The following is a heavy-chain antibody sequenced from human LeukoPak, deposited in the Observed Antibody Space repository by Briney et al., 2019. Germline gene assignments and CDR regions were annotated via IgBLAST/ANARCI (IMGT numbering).Heavy chain of an antibody. J-gene: IGHJ1*01. CDR3: AIYYYSSGSIEH. CDR2: ISDSGSTI. Sequence: GGSLRLSCAASGFIFSDYYMTWIRQTPGKGLEWLSYISDSGSTINYADSVKGRLTISRDNAKKSLFLQMNSLRAEDTAVYYCAIYYYSSGSIEHWGQGTLVTVSS. CDR1: GFIFSDYY. D-gene: IGHD3-22*01. V-gene: IGHV3-11*01.